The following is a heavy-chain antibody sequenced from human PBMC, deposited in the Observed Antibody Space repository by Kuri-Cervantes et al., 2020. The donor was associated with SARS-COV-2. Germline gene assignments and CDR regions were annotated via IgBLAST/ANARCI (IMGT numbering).Heavy chain of an antibody. CDR2: ISYDGSNK. D-gene: IGHD3-16*01. V-gene: IGHV3-30*04. J-gene: IGHJ6*03. CDR3: ARDGGGYTDV. CDR1: GFTFSSYA. Sequence: GESLKISCAASGFTFSSYAMHWVRQAPGKGLEWVAVISYDGSNKYYADSVKGRFTISRDNSKNTLYLQMNSLRAGDTAVYYCARDGGGYTDVWGKGTTVTVSS.